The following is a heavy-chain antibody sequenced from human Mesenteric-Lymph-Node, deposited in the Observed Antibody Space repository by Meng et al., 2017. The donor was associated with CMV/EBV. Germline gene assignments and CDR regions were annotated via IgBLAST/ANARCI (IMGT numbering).Heavy chain of an antibody. J-gene: IGHJ4*02. CDR2: ISSSSSYI. CDR1: GFTFSSYS. CDR3: AKDRSGYYMRYFDY. V-gene: IGHV3-21*01. D-gene: IGHD3-3*01. Sequence: GGSLRLSCAASGFTFSSYSMNWVRQAPGKGLEWVSSISSSSSYIYYADSVKGRFTISRDNAKNSLYLQMNSLRAEDTAVYYCAKDRSGYYMRYFDYWGQGTLVTVSS.